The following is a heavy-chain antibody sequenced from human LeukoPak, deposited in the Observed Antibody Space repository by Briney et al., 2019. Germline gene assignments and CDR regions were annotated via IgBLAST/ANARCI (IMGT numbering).Heavy chain of an antibody. Sequence: SETLSLTCTVSGGSISSYYWSWIRQPPGKGLEWSGYIYYSGSTNYNPSLKSRVTISVDTSKNQFSLKLSSVTAADTAVYYCARDGPKGGMDVWGQGTTVTVSS. V-gene: IGHV4-59*01. J-gene: IGHJ6*02. CDR2: IYYSGST. CDR1: GGSISSYY. CDR3: ARDGPKGGMDV.